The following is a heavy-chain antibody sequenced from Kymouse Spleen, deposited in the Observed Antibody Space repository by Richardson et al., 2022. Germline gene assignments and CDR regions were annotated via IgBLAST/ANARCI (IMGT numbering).Heavy chain of an antibody. V-gene: IGHV4-34*01. J-gene: IGHJ4*02. CDR3: ARESSPEPFFDY. CDR1: GGSFSGYY. D-gene: IGHD6-13*01,IGHD6-25*01,IGHD6-6*01. Sequence: QVQLQQWGAGLLKPSETLSLTCAVYGGSFSGYYWSWIRQPPGKGLEWIGEINHSGSTNYNPSLKSRVTISVDTSKNQFSLKLSSVTAADTAVYYCARESSPEPFFDYWGQGTLVTVSS. CDR2: INHSGST.